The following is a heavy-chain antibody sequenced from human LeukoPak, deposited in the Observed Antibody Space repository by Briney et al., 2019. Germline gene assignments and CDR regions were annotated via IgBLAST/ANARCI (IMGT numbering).Heavy chain of an antibody. CDR1: GGSISSYY. J-gene: IGHJ4*02. Sequence: SETLSLTCTVSGGSISSYYWGWIRQPPGKGLEWIGSIYYSGSTYYNPSLKSRVTISVDTSKNQFSLKLSSVTAADTAVYYCARSSGYYYDSSGYIDYWGQGTLVTVSS. CDR2: IYYSGST. V-gene: IGHV4-39*07. CDR3: ARSSGYYYDSSGYIDY. D-gene: IGHD3-22*01.